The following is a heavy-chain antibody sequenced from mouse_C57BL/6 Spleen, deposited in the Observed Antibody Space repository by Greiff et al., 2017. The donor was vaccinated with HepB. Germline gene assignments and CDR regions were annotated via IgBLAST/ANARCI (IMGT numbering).Heavy chain of an antibody. CDR3: TTGGYGSIQYYSDY. J-gene: IGHJ2*01. Sequence: EVQLQQSGAELVRPGASVKLSCTASGFNIKDYYMHWVKQRPDQGLEWIGRSDPEDVDTEYAPTCQGKATMTADTYSHTAYLHLSSLTSEDTAVYYCTTGGYGSIQYYSDYWSKGDTLKVSS. CDR1: GFNIKDYY. D-gene: IGHD1-1*01. V-gene: IGHV14-1*01. CDR2: SDPEDVDT.